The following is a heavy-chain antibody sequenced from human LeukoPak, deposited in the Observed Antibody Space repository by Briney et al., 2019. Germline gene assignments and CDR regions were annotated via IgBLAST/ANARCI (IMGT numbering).Heavy chain of an antibody. V-gene: IGHV5-51*01. CDR3: ARQSRDGSKTRGYYFDY. CDR1: GYSFTNYW. J-gene: IGHJ4*02. Sequence: LGESLKISCQVSGYSFTNYWIGWVRQTPGKGLESMGIIYPADSDTAYSPSFQGQVTISADKSISTVYLQWSSLKTSDTAMYYCARQSRDGSKTRGYYFDYWGQGTLVTVS. D-gene: IGHD3-10*01. CDR2: IYPADSDT.